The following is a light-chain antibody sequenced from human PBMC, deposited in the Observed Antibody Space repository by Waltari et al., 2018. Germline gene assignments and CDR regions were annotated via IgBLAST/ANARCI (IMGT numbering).Light chain of an antibody. Sequence: QSALTQPRSVSGSPGQSVTISCTGTSSDVGGYNYVSWYQQHPGKAPKLIIYEVTKRPSGDPDRFSGSKSGNTASLTISGLQAEDEADYYCCSYGGSYSFVVFGGGTKLTVL. V-gene: IGLV2-11*01. J-gene: IGLJ2*01. CDR2: EVT. CDR3: CSYGGSYSFVV. CDR1: SSDVGGYNY.